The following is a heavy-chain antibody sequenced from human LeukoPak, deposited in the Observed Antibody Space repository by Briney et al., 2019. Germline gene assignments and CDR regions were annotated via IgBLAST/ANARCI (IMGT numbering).Heavy chain of an antibody. V-gene: IGHV4-4*07. Sequence: SETLSLTCTVSGGSISSYYWSWIRQPAGKGLESIGHISTSGSTNYNPSLKSRVTISIDTSKKQFSLRLNAVTAADTAVFYCASLRVPGYFDYWGQGTLVTVSS. CDR2: ISTSGST. D-gene: IGHD4-17*01. CDR1: GGSISSYY. J-gene: IGHJ4*03. CDR3: ASLRVPGYFDY.